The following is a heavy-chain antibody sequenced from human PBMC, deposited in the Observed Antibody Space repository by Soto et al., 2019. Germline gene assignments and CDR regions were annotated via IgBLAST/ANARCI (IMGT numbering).Heavy chain of an antibody. D-gene: IGHD4-17*01. CDR2: IYYSGST. CDR1: GGSISSSSYY. CDR3: AKTTPHYYYYGMDV. J-gene: IGHJ6*02. V-gene: IGHV4-39*01. Sequence: PSETLSLTCTVSGGSISSSSYYWGWIRQPPGKGLEWIGSIYYSGSTYYNPSLKSRVTISVDTSKNQFSLKLSSVTAADTAVYYCAKTTPHYYYYGMDVWGQGTTVTVS.